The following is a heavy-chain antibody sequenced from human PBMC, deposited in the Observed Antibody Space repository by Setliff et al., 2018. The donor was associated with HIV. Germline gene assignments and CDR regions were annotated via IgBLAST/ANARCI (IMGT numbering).Heavy chain of an antibody. Sequence: ASVKVSCKASGYTFSDYDVAWVRQAPGQGLEWMGWISGYSGHTSYAQKIQGRVTMTTDTSTSTAYMELRSLRSDDTAVYFCAREHSTTWPYFDFWGQGTLVIVSS. CDR1: GYTFSDYD. J-gene: IGHJ4*02. V-gene: IGHV1-18*01. D-gene: IGHD6-13*01. CDR2: ISGYSGHT. CDR3: AREHSTTWPYFDF.